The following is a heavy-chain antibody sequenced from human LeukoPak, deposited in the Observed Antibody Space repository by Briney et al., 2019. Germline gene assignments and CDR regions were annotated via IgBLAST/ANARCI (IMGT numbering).Heavy chain of an antibody. D-gene: IGHD1-26*01. CDR3: ARGATMDY. J-gene: IGHJ4*02. Sequence: PGGSLRLSCTASGFTFSSYSMNWVRQAPGKGREWASSISSSSSYIYYADSVKGRFTISRDNAKNSLYLQMNSLRAEDTAVYYCARGATMDYWGQGTLVTVSS. V-gene: IGHV3-21*01. CDR2: ISSSSSYI. CDR1: GFTFSSYS.